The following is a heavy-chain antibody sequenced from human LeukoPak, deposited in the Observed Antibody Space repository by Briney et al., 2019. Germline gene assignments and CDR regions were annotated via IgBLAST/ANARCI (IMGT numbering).Heavy chain of an antibody. CDR3: ARGFGYSSSWYGY. J-gene: IGHJ4*02. CDR2: IYYSGST. D-gene: IGHD6-13*01. V-gene: IGHV4-59*01. CDR1: GGSISSYY. Sequence: SETLSLTCTVSGGSISSYYWSWIRQPPGKGLEWIGYIYYSGSTNYNPSLKSRVTISVDTSKNQFSLKLSFVTAADTAVYYCARGFGYSSSWYGYWGQGTLVTVSS.